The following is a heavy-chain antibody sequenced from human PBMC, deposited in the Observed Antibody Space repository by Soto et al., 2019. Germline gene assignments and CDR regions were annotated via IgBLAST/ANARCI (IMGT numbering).Heavy chain of an antibody. D-gene: IGHD2-2*01. CDR3: ARDSLVPAAADYFYGMDV. CDR2: IIPIFRTA. V-gene: IGHV1-69*13. CDR1: GGTFSTYA. J-gene: IGHJ6*02. Sequence: GASVKVSCKASGGTFSTYAISWVRQAPGQGLEWMGGIIPIFRTANYAQKFQGRITITADDSTGTAYMDLSSLTSEDTAADYCARDSLVPAAADYFYGMDVWGQGTTVTVSS.